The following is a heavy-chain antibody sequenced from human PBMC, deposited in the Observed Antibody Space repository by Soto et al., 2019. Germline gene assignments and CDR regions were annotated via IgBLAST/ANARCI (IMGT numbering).Heavy chain of an antibody. CDR1: GFTFSSYA. J-gene: IGHJ6*02. CDR2: ISGSGGST. D-gene: IGHD5-12*01. CDR3: ARGGYGGYDYGMDV. V-gene: IGHV3-23*01. Sequence: EVQLLESGGGLVQPGGSLRLSCTASGFTFSSYAMSWVRQSPGKGLEWVSAISGSGGSTYYADSVKGRFTISRDNSKNTLYLQMNSLRAEDTAVYYCARGGYGGYDYGMDVWGQGTTVTVSS.